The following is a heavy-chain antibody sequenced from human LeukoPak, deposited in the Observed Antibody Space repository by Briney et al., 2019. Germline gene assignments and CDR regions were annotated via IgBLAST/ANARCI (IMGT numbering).Heavy chain of an antibody. CDR1: GYTFTRYY. CDR2: INPSGGRT. Sequence: ASVKVSCKASGYTFTRYYLHWVRQAPGQGLEWMGIINPSGGRTNNAQQFQGRGTMTRDTSTSTVYMRLSSLRSEDTAVYYCARDLAIAAAPYGMDVWGQGTTVTVSS. V-gene: IGHV1-46*01. CDR3: ARDLAIAAAPYGMDV. D-gene: IGHD6-13*01. J-gene: IGHJ6*02.